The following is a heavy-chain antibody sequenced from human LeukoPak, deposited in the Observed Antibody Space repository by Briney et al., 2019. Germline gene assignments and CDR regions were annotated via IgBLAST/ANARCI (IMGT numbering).Heavy chain of an antibody. CDR1: GCSINNYY. J-gene: IGHJ6*03. CDR3: ARAAGGDAVYYGSGRRYYSYYMDV. V-gene: IGHV4-4*07. CDR2: INTSRNT. Sequence: PSETLSLTCTVSGCSINNYYWSWIRQSAGKGLEWIGRINTSRNTKYNTSLKSRLTMSLDTSKNHFSLKLMSVTAAESAIYYCARAAGGDAVYYGSGRRYYSYYMDVWGKGTTVTISS. D-gene: IGHD3-10*01.